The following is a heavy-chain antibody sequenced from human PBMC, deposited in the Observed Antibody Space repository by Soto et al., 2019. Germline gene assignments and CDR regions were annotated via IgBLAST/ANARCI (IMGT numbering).Heavy chain of an antibody. V-gene: IGHV1-46*03. CDR3: ASQYCIGGRCYGGPRDVYAIPTRRSSDL. J-gene: IGHJ2*01. CDR2: INPSGGST. D-gene: IGHD2-15*01. CDR1: GYTFTGYY. Sequence: ASVKVSCKGSGYTFTGYYMHWVRQAPGQGLEWMGIINPSGGSTSYAQKFQGRVTMTRDTSTSTVYMELSSLRSEDTAVYYCASQYCIGGRCYGGPRDVYAIPTRRSSDL.